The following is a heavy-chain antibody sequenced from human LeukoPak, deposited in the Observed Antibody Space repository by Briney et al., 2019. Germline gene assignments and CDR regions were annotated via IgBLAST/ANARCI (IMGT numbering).Heavy chain of an antibody. CDR1: GYTFTGYY. D-gene: IGHD3-10*01. V-gene: IGHV1-2*06. CDR2: INPNSGGT. Sequence: GASVKVSCKASGYTFTGYYMHWVRQAPGQGLEWMGRINPNSGGTNYVQKFQGRVTMTRDTSISTAYMELSRLRSDDTAVYYCARDRITMVRGVYNWFDPWGQGTLVTVSS. J-gene: IGHJ5*02. CDR3: ARDRITMVRGVYNWFDP.